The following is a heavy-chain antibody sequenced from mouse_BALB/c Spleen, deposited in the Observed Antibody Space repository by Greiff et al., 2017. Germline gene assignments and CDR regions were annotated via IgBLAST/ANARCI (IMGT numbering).Heavy chain of an antibody. CDR3: ARDPNYYGSRGVAY. D-gene: IGHD1-1*01. V-gene: IGHV2-6-7*01. Sequence: VQLQQSGPGLVAPSQSLSITCTVSGFSLTGYGVNWVRQPPGKGLEWLGMIWGDGSTDYNSALKSRLSISKDNSKSQVFLKMNSLQTDDTARYYCARDPNYYGSRGVAYWGQGTLVTVSA. CDR2: IWGDGST. CDR1: GFSLTGYG. J-gene: IGHJ3*01.